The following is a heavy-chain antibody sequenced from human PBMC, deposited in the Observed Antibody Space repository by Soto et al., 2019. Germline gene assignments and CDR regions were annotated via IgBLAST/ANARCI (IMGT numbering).Heavy chain of an antibody. CDR3: ARDHRQNRYHFDY. CDR2: ISAYNGNT. J-gene: IGHJ4*02. CDR1: GYTFTSYG. V-gene: IGHV1-18*04. D-gene: IGHD1-1*01. Sequence: GESLKISCKASGYTFTSYGISWVRQAPGQGLEWMGWISAYNGNTNYAQKLQGRVTMTTDTSTSTAYMELRSLRSDDTAVYYCARDHRQNRYHFDYWGQGTLVTVSS.